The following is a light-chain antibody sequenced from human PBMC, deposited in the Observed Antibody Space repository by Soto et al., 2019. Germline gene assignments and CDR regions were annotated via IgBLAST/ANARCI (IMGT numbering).Light chain of an antibody. V-gene: IGKV3-15*01. Sequence: EIVMTQSPATLSVSPGGRATLSCRASQSVSSNLAWYQQKPGQAPRLLIYGASTRATGITARFSGSRSGTEVTLTISSLQSEEFAVYYCQQYNNWPYTFGQGTKLEIK. CDR2: GAS. CDR1: QSVSSN. CDR3: QQYNNWPYT. J-gene: IGKJ2*01.